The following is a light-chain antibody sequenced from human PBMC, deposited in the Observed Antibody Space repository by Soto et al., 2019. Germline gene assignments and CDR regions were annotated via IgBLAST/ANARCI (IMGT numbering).Light chain of an antibody. CDR1: QSVSSQ. V-gene: IGKV3-11*01. J-gene: IGKJ5*01. CDR3: QQRSNWTIT. CDR2: DVS. Sequence: EIVLTQSPATLSLSPGERATLSCRASQSVSSQLAWYQQKPGQDPRILIYDVSNRATGIPARFRGSGSGTDFTLTISRLETEDFAVYDCQQRSNWTITFGQGTRLEIK.